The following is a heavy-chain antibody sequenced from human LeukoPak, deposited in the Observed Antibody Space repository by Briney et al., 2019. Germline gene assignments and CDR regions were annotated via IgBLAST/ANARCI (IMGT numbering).Heavy chain of an antibody. CDR3: AKVRGYYDSSGYYSGFDY. CDR2: ISGSGGST. D-gene: IGHD3-22*01. Sequence: PGGSLRLSCAASGLTFSSYAMSWVRQAPGKGLEWVSAISGSGGSTYYADSVKGRFTISRDNSKNTLYLQMNSLRAEDTAVYYCAKVRGYYDSSGYYSGFDYWGQGTLVTVSS. J-gene: IGHJ4*02. V-gene: IGHV3-23*01. CDR1: GLTFSSYA.